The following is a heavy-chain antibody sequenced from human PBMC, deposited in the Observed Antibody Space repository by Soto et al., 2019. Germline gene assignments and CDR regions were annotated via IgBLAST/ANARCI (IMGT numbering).Heavy chain of an antibody. CDR3: ARLGFNYDFLSGYYNVHHYYGIDV. Sequence: GESLKISCMGSEYKVSTWHNFTSYWIAWVRQMPGEGLEWRGIIYPGDSDTRYSPSFQGQVTISADKSINSVYLQWSSLKASDTATYYCARLGFNYDFLSGYYNVHHYYGIDVWGQGTTVTVSS. CDR2: IYPGDSDT. D-gene: IGHD3-3*01. CDR1: EYKVSTWHNFTSYW. V-gene: IGHV5-51*01. J-gene: IGHJ6*02.